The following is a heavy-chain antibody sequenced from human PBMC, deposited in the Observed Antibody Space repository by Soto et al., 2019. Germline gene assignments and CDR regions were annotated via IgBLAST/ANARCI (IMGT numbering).Heavy chain of an antibody. J-gene: IGHJ4*02. V-gene: IGHV3-23*01. Sequence: PGGSLRLSCAASGFTFSSYAMSWVRQAPGKGLEWVSAISGSGGSTYYADSVKGRFTISRDNSKNTLYLQMNSLRAEDTAVYYCAKDRAGLHLGELSSYLHWGQGTLVTVSS. D-gene: IGHD3-16*02. CDR1: GFTFSSYA. CDR3: AKDRAGLHLGELSSYLH. CDR2: ISGSGGST.